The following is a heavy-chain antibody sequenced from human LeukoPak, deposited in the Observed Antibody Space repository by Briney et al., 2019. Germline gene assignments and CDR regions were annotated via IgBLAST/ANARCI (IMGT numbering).Heavy chain of an antibody. CDR1: GYTFTGYY. J-gene: IGHJ4*02. D-gene: IGHD5-18*01. CDR3: ARGLMGYSYGSFLYYFDY. CDR2: INPNSGGT. Sequence: GASVKVSCKASGYTFTGYYMHWVRQAPGQGLEWMGWINPNSGGTNYAQKFQGRVTMTRDTPISTAYMELSRLRSDDTAVYYCARGLMGYSYGSFLYYFDYWGQGTLVTVSS. V-gene: IGHV1-2*02.